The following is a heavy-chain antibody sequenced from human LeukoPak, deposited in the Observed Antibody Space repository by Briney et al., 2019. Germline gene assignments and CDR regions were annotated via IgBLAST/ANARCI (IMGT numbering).Heavy chain of an antibody. D-gene: IGHD3-9*01. CDR2: IYTSGST. V-gene: IGHV4-4*07. CDR3: ARDAIQTVLRYFDWLPIDWYFDL. CDR1: GGSISSYY. Sequence: LETLSLTCTVSGGSISSYYWSWIRQPAGKGLEWIGRIYTSGSTNYNPSLKSRVTMSVDTSKNQFSLKLSSVTAADTAVYYCARDAIQTVLRYFDWLPIDWYFDLWGRGTLVTVSS. J-gene: IGHJ2*01.